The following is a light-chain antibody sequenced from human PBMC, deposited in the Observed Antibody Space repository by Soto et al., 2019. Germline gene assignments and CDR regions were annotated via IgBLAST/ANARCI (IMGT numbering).Light chain of an antibody. CDR2: YNS. V-gene: IGLV1-51*01. CDR1: SSNIENNY. CDR3: ATWDGSLTAGV. J-gene: IGLJ3*02. Sequence: QCVLTQPPSESVAPGQTVTISCSGSSSNIENNYVSWYQQLPGTAPKLLIYYNSERPSEIPDRFSVSTSGTSATLGITGLQTGDEAEYYCATWDGSLTAGVFGGGTQLTVL.